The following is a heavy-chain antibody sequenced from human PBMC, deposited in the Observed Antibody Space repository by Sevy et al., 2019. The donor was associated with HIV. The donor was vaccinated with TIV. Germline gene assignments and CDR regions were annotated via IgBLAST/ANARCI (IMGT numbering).Heavy chain of an antibody. Sequence: TLSLTCTVSGDSISSGGNYWSWIRQPAGKGLEWIGRVYLTGTPYYNPSLKSRVTISVHTSTNQFSLKLTSVTAADTAVYYCARVRYCTGGGCPYYFGSWGQGILVTVSS. J-gene: IGHJ4*02. CDR3: ARVRYCTGGGCPYYFGS. CDR1: GDSISSGGNY. CDR2: VYLTGTP. V-gene: IGHV4-61*02. D-gene: IGHD2-8*02.